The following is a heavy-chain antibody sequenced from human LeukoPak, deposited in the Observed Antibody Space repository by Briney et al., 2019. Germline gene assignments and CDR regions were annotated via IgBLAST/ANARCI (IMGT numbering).Heavy chain of an antibody. CDR3: AKDIRVLIGSYMDV. Sequence: GGSLRLSCVASGFTFPTYAMMWVRQAPGKGLEWVAFIRYDGSNKYYADSVKGRFTISRDNSKNTLYLQMNSLRAEDTAVYHCAKDIRVLIGSYMDVWGKGTTVTVSS. CDR2: IRYDGSNK. D-gene: IGHD3-10*01. J-gene: IGHJ6*03. CDR1: GFTFPTYA. V-gene: IGHV3-30*02.